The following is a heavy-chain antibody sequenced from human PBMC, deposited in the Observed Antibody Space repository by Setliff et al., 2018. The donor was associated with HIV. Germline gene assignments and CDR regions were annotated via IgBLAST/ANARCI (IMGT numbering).Heavy chain of an antibody. J-gene: IGHJ4*02. D-gene: IGHD3-9*01. Sequence: GGSLRLSCAASGFTFDDYAMHWVRQAPGKGLVWVSRINSDGSSTSYADSVKGRFTISRDNSKNTVYLQMNSLRAEDTALYYCAREPYYDILTGYLDYWGQGALVTVSS. CDR1: GFTFDDYA. V-gene: IGHV3-74*01. CDR3: AREPYYDILTGYLDY. CDR2: INSDGSST.